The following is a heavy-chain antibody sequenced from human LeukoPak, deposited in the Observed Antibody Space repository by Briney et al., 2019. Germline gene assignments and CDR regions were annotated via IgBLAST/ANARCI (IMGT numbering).Heavy chain of an antibody. D-gene: IGHD3-22*01. Sequence: ASVKVSYKASGYTFTGYYMHWVRQAPGQGLEWMGRINPNSGGTNYAQKFQGRVTMTRDTSISTAYMELSRLRSDDTAVYYCASSYYYDSSGYYGFDYWGQGTLVTVSS. CDR3: ASSYYYDSSGYYGFDY. J-gene: IGHJ4*02. V-gene: IGHV1-2*06. CDR2: INPNSGGT. CDR1: GYTFTGYY.